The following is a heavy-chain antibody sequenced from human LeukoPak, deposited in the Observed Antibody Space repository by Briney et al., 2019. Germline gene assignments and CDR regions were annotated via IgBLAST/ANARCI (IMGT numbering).Heavy chain of an antibody. Sequence: VASVKVSCKASGYTFTSYAISWVRQAPGQGLEWMGGIIPIFGTANYAQKFQGRVTMTRNTSISTAYMELSSLRSEDTAVYYCARDAGIAARPLDYWGQGTLVTVSS. V-gene: IGHV1-69*05. CDR3: ARDAGIAARPLDY. CDR1: GYTFTSYA. CDR2: IIPIFGTA. J-gene: IGHJ4*02. D-gene: IGHD6-6*01.